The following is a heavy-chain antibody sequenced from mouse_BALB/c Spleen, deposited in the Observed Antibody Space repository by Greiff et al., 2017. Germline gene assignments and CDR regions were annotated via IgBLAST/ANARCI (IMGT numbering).Heavy chain of an antibody. D-gene: IGHD2-1*01. CDR1: GFTFSSYA. V-gene: IGHV5-6-5*01. CDR2: ISSGGST. Sequence: EVKLMESGGGLVKPGGSLKLSCAASGFTFSSYAMSWVRQTPEKRLEWVASISSGGSTYYPDSVKGRFTISRDNARNILYLQMSSLRSEDTAMYYCARKAHGNYFYWYFDVWGAGTTVTVSS. J-gene: IGHJ1*01. CDR3: ARKAHGNYFYWYFDV.